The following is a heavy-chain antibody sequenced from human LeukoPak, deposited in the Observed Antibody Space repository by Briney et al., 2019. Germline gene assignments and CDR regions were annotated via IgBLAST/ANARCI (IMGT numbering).Heavy chain of an antibody. D-gene: IGHD2-15*01. J-gene: IGHJ4*02. CDR2: VYYSGVT. Sequence: SETLSLTCTVSGGSTGSDYWSWIRQPPGKGLEWIAYVYYSGVTSYSPSLKSRVAISIDTSKNQFSLNLSSVTAADTAVYYCARLSLHCSGGSCYRGAFDSWGQGTLVTVSS. CDR1: GGSTGSDY. CDR3: ARLSLHCSGGSCYRGAFDS. V-gene: IGHV4-59*08.